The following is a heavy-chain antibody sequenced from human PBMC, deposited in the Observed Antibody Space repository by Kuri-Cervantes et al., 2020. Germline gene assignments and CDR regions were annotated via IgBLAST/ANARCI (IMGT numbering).Heavy chain of an antibody. CDR3: AKERPIGGVQGVFDY. J-gene: IGHJ4*02. D-gene: IGHD3-10*01. Sequence: GESLKISCAASGFTFSSYAMSWVRQAPGKGLEWVSALSAGGGSTYYADSAKGRFTISRDNSKNTLYLQMNSLRAEDTAVYYCAKERPIGGVQGVFDYWGQGTLVTVS. CDR2: LSAGGGST. CDR1: GFTFSSYA. V-gene: IGHV3-23*01.